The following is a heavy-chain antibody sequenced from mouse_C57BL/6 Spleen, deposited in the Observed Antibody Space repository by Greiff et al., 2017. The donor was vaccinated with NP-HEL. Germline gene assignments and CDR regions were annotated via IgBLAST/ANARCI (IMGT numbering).Heavy chain of an antibody. CDR3: ARSEGYGYDDY. CDR2: INPYNGGT. CDR1: GYTFTDYY. V-gene: IGHV1-19*01. D-gene: IGHD2-2*01. J-gene: IGHJ2*01. Sequence: VQLQQSGPVLVKPGASVKMSCKASGYTFTDYYMNWVKQSHGKSLEWIGVINPYNGGTSYNQKFKGKATLTVDKSSSTAYMELNSLTSEDSAVYYCARSEGYGYDDYWGQGTTLTVSS.